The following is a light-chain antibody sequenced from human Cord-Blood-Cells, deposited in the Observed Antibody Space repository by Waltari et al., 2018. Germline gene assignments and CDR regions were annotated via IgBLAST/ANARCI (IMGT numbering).Light chain of an antibody. V-gene: IGKV1-33*01. Sequence: DIQMTQSPSSLSASVGDRVTITCQASQDIRNYLNWYQQQPGKAPKLLIYDASNLETGVPSRFSGSGSGTDFTFTISSLQPEDIATYYCQQYDKLPYTFGQGTKLEIK. J-gene: IGKJ2*01. CDR3: QQYDKLPYT. CDR2: DAS. CDR1: QDIRNY.